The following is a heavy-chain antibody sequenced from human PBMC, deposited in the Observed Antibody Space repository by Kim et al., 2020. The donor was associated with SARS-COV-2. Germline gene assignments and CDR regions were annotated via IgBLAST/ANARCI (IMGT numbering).Heavy chain of an antibody. CDR2: ISGDGATA. D-gene: IGHD3-10*01. CDR1: GFTFEDYA. V-gene: IGHV3-43*02. CDR3: VRDRNNYGSGSYNRLYYYYGLGV. J-gene: IGHJ6*02. Sequence: GGSLRLSCVGSGFTFEDYAMFWVRQRPGKGLEWISLISGDGATAYYGDSVKARFIVTRDNNRNSLYLQMNSLNSDDSGHYFCVRDRNNYGSGSYNRLYYYYGLGVWGHGTTVTVSS.